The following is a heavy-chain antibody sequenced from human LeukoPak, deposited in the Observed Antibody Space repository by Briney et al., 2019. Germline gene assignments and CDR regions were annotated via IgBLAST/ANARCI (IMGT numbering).Heavy chain of an antibody. D-gene: IGHD5/OR15-5a*01. Sequence: GGSLRLSCAASGFTFSTSAMNWVRQVPGKGLEWVSSINSYSSHIYYAASVRGRFTVSRDNARNSVFLQMNSLTAEDTAVYYCARDPERYLRTGKFYYWGQGTLVTVSS. CDR3: ARDPERYLRTGKFYY. CDR2: INSYSSHI. J-gene: IGHJ4*02. V-gene: IGHV3-21*01. CDR1: GFTFSTSA.